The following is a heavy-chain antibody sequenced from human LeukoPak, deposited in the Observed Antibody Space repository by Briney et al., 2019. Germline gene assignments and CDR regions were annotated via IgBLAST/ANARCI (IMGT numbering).Heavy chain of an antibody. CDR3: ARGRSSGWYGLDYYYYYGMDV. J-gene: IGHJ6*02. Sequence: ASVKVSCKASGYTFTSYGTSWVRQAPGQGLEWMGWISAYNGNTNYAQKLQGRVTMTTDTSTSTAYMELRSLRSDDTAVYYCARGRSSGWYGLDYYYYYGMDVWGQGTPVTVSS. CDR2: ISAYNGNT. D-gene: IGHD6-19*01. V-gene: IGHV1-18*01. CDR1: GYTFTSYG.